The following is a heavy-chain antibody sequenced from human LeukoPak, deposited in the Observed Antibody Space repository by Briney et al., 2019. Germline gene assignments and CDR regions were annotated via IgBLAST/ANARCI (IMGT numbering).Heavy chain of an antibody. V-gene: IGHV3-73*01. CDR2: IRSKANNYAT. J-gene: IGHJ4*02. CDR3: LTQYQLGLNYQEY. D-gene: IGHD1-7*01. Sequence: GGSLRLSCVASGFTFSGSTMHWVRQASGKGLEWVGRIRSKANNYATAYAASVKGRFTISRDDSKNMAYLLMNSPKTEDTAVYYCLTQYQLGLNYQEYWGQGTLVTVSS. CDR1: GFTFSGST.